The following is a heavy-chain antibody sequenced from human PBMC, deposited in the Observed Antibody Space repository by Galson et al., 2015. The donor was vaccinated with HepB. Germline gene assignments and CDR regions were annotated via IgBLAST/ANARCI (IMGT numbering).Heavy chain of an antibody. J-gene: IGHJ6*02. Sequence: SLRLSCAASGFTFSDYYMSWIRQAPGKGLEWVSYISSSGSTIYYADSVKGRFTISRDNAKNSLYLQMNSLRAEDTAVYYCARLPYSSSWYPGTYYYGMDVWGQGTTVTVSS. V-gene: IGHV3-11*01. CDR2: ISSSGSTI. CDR1: GFTFSDYY. CDR3: ARLPYSSSWYPGTYYYGMDV. D-gene: IGHD6-13*01.